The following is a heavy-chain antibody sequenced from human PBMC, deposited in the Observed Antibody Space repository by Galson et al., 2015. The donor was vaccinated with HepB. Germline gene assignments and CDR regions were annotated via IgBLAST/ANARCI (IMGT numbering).Heavy chain of an antibody. J-gene: IGHJ5*02. D-gene: IGHD3-10*01. Sequence: SVKVSCKASGYTFTGYYMHWVRQAPGQGLEWMGRINPNSGGTNYAQKFQGRVTMTRDTSISTAYMELSRLRSDDTVVYYCARGAMVRGARGGENNWFDPWGQGTLVTVSS. CDR3: ARGAMVRGARGGENNWFDP. V-gene: IGHV1-2*05. CDR2: INPNSGGT. CDR1: GYTFTGYY.